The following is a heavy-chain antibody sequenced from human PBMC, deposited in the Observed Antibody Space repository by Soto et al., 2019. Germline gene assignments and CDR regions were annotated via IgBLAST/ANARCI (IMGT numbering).Heavy chain of an antibody. V-gene: IGHV3-21*01. CDR3: ARDLRWDYYYGMDV. Sequence: GGSLRLSCAASGFTFSSYAMSWVRQAPGKGLEWVSAISSSSSYIYYADSVKGRFTISRDNAKNSLYLQMNSLRAEDTAVYYCARDLRWDYYYGMDVWGQGTTVTVSS. CDR1: GFTFSSYA. J-gene: IGHJ6*02. CDR2: ISSSSSYI. D-gene: IGHD3-16*01.